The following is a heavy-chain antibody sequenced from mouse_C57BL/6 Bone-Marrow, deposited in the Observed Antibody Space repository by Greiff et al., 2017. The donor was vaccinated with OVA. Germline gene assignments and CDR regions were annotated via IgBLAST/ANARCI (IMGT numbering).Heavy chain of an antibody. Sequence: EVKLMESGGGLVQPGGSLKLSCAASGFTFSDYYMYWVRQTPEKRLEWVAYISNGGGSTYYPDTVKGRFTISRDNAKNTLYLQMSRLKSEDTAMYYCARHYYSNYGGAMDYWGQGTSVTVSS. CDR1: GFTFSDYY. CDR3: ARHYYSNYGGAMDY. V-gene: IGHV5-12*01. CDR2: ISNGGGST. D-gene: IGHD2-5*01. J-gene: IGHJ4*01.